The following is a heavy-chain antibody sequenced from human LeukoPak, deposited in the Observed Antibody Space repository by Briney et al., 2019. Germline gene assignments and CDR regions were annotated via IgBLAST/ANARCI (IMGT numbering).Heavy chain of an antibody. Sequence: SSETLSLTCAVAGGSISSSNWWSWVRQPPGKGLEWIGEIYHSGSTYYNPSLKSRVTISVDTSKNQFSLKLSSVTAADTAVYYCARDLPVRGVSRSDWFDPWGQGTLVTVSS. CDR2: IYHSGST. V-gene: IGHV4-4*02. CDR3: ARDLPVRGVSRSDWFDP. J-gene: IGHJ5*02. D-gene: IGHD3-10*01. CDR1: GGSISSSNW.